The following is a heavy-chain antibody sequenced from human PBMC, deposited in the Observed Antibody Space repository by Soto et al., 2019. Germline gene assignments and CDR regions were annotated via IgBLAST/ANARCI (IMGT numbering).Heavy chain of an antibody. J-gene: IGHJ5*02. CDR3: ASPKIAFYNWFDP. CDR1: GGSMSSSSYY. CDR2: IYYSGTT. Sequence: QLQLQESGPGLVKPSETLSLTCTVSGGSMSSSSYYWGWIRQPPGKGLEWIGSIYYSGTTYYNPSLKSRVTISVDTSKNQFSPNLISVTAADTAVYYCASPKIAFYNWFDPWGQGTLVTVSS. D-gene: IGHD3-3*02. V-gene: IGHV4-39*01.